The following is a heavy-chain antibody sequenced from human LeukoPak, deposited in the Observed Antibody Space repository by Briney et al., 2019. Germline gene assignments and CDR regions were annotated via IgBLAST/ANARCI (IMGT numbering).Heavy chain of an antibody. D-gene: IGHD3-22*01. Sequence: GGSLRLSCAASGFTFSNYWMSWVRQAPGKGLEWVANINQDGSEKYYVDSVKGRFTISRDNAKNSLYLQMNSLRAEDTAAYYCARDQHYYDGSGYYYYFDYWGQGTLVTVSS. CDR2: INQDGSEK. CDR1: GFTFSNYW. V-gene: IGHV3-7*01. J-gene: IGHJ4*02. CDR3: ARDQHYYDGSGYYYYFDY.